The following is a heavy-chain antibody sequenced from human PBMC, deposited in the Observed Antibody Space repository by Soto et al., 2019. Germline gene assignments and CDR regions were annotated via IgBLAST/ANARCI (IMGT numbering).Heavy chain of an antibody. CDR2: IIPIFGIT. CDR3: ARGLALAGTNDLDYFDY. D-gene: IGHD6-19*01. CDR1: GGTFSSCA. J-gene: IGHJ4*02. Sequence: QVQLVQSGAEVQKPGSSVKVSCKASGGTFSSCAISWVRQAPGQGLEWMGGIIPIFGITNYAQKFQGRVTITADESTITAYMELSSLRSEDTAVYYCARGLALAGTNDLDYFDYWGQGTLVTVSS. V-gene: IGHV1-69*01.